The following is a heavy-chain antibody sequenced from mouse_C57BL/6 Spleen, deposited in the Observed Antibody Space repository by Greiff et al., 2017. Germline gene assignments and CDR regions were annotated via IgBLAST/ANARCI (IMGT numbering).Heavy chain of an antibody. CDR2: IRSKSNNYAT. Sequence: EVMLVESGGGLVQPKGSLKLSCAASGFSFNTYAMNWVRQAPGKGLEWVARIRSKSNNYATYYADSVKDRFTISRDDSESMLYLQMNNLKTEDTAMYYCVRHLIYYDYDVFAYWGQGTLVTVSA. J-gene: IGHJ3*01. D-gene: IGHD2-4*01. V-gene: IGHV10-1*01. CDR3: VRHLIYYDYDVFAY. CDR1: GFSFNTYA.